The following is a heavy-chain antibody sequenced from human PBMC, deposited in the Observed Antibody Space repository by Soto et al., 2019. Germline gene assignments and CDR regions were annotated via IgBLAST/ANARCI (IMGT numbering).Heavy chain of an antibody. CDR2: IFPGDAET. V-gene: IGHV5-51*01. CDR3: ARGQGSSIGDYYDFGMDF. CDR1: GYNFATHW. J-gene: IGHJ6*02. Sequence: GESLKISCQGSGYNFATHWIGWVRHKAGKGLEWMGIIFPGDAETRYSPSFQGHITISADKSISTAYLRWSSLKASDTGMYYCARGQGSSIGDYYDFGMDFWGQGTTVTVSS. D-gene: IGHD1-26*01.